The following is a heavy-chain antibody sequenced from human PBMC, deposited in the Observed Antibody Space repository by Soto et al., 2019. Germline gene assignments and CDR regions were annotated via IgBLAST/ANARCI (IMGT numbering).Heavy chain of an antibody. D-gene: IGHD1-26*01. CDR3: ARDRATFDY. V-gene: IGHV3-23*01. J-gene: IGHJ4*02. CDR1: GFTFTSYA. CDR2: ISGSGSNT. Sequence: GGSLRLSCAASGFTFTSYAMSWVRLTPGKGMEWVSAISGSGSNTFYADSVRGRFTISRDNSKNTVFLQMNNLRAEDTAVYFCARDRATFDYWGQGTRVTVSS.